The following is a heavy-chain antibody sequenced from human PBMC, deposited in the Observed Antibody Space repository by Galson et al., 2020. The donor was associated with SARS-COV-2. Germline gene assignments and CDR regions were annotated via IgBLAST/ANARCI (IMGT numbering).Heavy chain of an antibody. V-gene: IGHV1-18*01. Sequence: ASVKVSCKASGYTFTSYGISWVRQAPGQALEWMGWISAYHGTTNYAQKLQGRVTMTTDTSTSTAYMELRSLRSDDTAVYYCARDLGYCSSTSCYGDWFDPWGQGTLVTVSS. J-gene: IGHJ5*02. CDR1: GYTFTSYG. CDR2: ISAYHGTT. D-gene: IGHD2-2*01. CDR3: ARDLGYCSSTSCYGDWFDP.